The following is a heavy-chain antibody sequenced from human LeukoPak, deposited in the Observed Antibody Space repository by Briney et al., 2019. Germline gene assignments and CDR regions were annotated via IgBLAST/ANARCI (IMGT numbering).Heavy chain of an antibody. CDR1: GFTVSSSY. Sequence: GGSLRLSCAASGFTVSSSYMSWVRQAPGKGLEWVSGISGSTYYADSVKGRFTISRDNSRNTLYLQMNSLRAEDTAVYYCAKVGSQETIEVAGPYFDYWGQGSLVTVSS. J-gene: IGHJ4*02. D-gene: IGHD6-19*01. V-gene: IGHV3-53*01. CDR2: ISGST. CDR3: AKVGSQETIEVAGPYFDY.